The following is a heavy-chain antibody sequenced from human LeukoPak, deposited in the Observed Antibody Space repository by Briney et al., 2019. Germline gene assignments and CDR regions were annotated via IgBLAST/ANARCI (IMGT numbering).Heavy chain of an antibody. CDR1: GYTFTSYD. CDR2: MSPNSGNT. J-gene: IGHJ4*02. Sequence: ASVKVSCKASGYTFTSYDINWVRQATGQGLEWMGWMSPNSGNTGYAQKFQGRVTMTRNTSISTAYMELSSLRYEDTAVYYCARGIMITFGGVIQIDYWGQGTLVTVSS. D-gene: IGHD3-16*01. CDR3: ARGIMITFGGVIQIDY. V-gene: IGHV1-8*01.